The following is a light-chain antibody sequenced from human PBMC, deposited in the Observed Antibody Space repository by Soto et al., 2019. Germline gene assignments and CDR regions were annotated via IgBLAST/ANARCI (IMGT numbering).Light chain of an antibody. Sequence: VLTQSPATLSLSPGKRATLSCRASQTVRNNYLAWYQQKPGQAPRLLIYDASSRATGIPDRFSGGGSGTDCTLTISRLEPEDFALYYCQQYHTSPLTFGQGTKVDNK. J-gene: IGKJ1*01. CDR1: QTVRNNY. CDR2: DAS. V-gene: IGKV3-20*01. CDR3: QQYHTSPLT.